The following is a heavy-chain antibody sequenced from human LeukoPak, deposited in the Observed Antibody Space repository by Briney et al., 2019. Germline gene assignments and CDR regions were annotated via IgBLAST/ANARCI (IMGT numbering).Heavy chain of an antibody. CDR3: ARARGGIAARPFDY. J-gene: IGHJ4*02. CDR2: INHSGST. D-gene: IGHD6-6*01. V-gene: IGHV4-34*01. CDR1: GGSFSGYY. Sequence: SGTLSLTCAVYGGSFSGYYWSWIRQPPGKGLEWIGEINHSGSTNYNPSLKSRVTISVDTSKNQFSLKLSSVTAADTAVYYCARARGGIAARPFDYWGQGTLVTVSS.